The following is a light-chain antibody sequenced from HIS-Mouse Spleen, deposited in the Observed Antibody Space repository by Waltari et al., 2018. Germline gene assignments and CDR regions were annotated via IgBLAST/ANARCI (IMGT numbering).Light chain of an antibody. CDR1: SSDVGRYNL. CDR2: EVS. Sequence: QSALTQPASVSGSPGQSITISCTGTSSDVGRYNLVSCYQQHPGKAPKLMIYEVSKRPSGVSNRFSGSKSGNTASLTISGLQAEDEADYYCCSYAGSSTWVFGGGTKLTVL. V-gene: IGLV2-23*02. CDR3: CSYAGSSTWV. J-gene: IGLJ3*02.